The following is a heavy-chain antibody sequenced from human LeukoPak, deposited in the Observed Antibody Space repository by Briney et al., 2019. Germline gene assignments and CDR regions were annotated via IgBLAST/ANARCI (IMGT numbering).Heavy chain of an antibody. CDR1: GFTFDDYA. Sequence: GGSLRLSCAASGFTFDDYAMHWVRHAPGKGLEWVSGINWNSGSIGYADSVKGRFTISRDNAKNSLYLQMNSLRAEDTALYYCAKDKAVAGINYLDYWGQGALVTVSS. V-gene: IGHV3-9*01. CDR3: AKDKAVAGINYLDY. D-gene: IGHD6-19*01. CDR2: INWNSGSI. J-gene: IGHJ4*02.